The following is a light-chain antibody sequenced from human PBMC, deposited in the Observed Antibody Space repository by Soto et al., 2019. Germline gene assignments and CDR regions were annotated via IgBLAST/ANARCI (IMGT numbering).Light chain of an antibody. Sequence: QSALTQPASVSGSPGQSITISCTGTSSDVGGYNYVSWYQQHPGKAPKLMIYEVSNRPSGVSNRFSGSKSGNTASLTISGLQAEDEADYYCQSYYSDNYVFGPGTKLTVL. V-gene: IGLV2-14*01. CDR3: QSYYSDNYV. CDR2: EVS. J-gene: IGLJ1*01. CDR1: SSDVGGYNY.